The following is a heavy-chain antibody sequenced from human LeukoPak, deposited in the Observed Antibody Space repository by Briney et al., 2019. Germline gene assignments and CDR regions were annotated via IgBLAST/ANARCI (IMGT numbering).Heavy chain of an antibody. D-gene: IGHD3-16*01. CDR3: ARGVVSGRFGDYYYYMDV. CDR1: GGSFTGHY. Sequence: PETLSLTCAVYGGSFTGHYWSWIRPPPGKRLQWSGEVNDRGSANYNPSLKSRLTISEDKSKNQFSLRLPSVTAADTAVYYCARGVVSGRFGDYYYYMDVWGIGTTVTVSS. J-gene: IGHJ6*03. CDR2: VNDRGSA. V-gene: IGHV4-34*01.